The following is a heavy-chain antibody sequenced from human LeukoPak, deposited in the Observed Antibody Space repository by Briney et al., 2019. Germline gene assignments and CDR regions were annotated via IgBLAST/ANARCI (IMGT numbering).Heavy chain of an antibody. CDR2: ISWNSGSI. D-gene: IGHD3-10*01. J-gene: IGHJ3*02. CDR3: AKVYYYGSGSYAFDI. Sequence: PGRSLRLSCAASGFTFDDYAMHWVRQAPGKGLEWVSGISWNSGSIGYADSVKGRFTISRGNAKNSLYLQMNSLRAEDTALYYCAKVYYYGSGSYAFDIWGQGTMVTVSS. V-gene: IGHV3-9*01. CDR1: GFTFDDYA.